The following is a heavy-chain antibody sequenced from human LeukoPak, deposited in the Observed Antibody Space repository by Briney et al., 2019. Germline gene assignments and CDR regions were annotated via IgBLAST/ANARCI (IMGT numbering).Heavy chain of an antibody. V-gene: IGHV3-74*01. CDR3: ARDLHVLRYFDWSFDY. CDR1: GFSFSGYY. Sequence: PGGSLRLSCATSGFSFSGYYMYWVRQAPGKGLVWLSRINTDGSNTDYADSVKGRFTISRDNAKNSLYLQMNSLRAEDTAVYYCARDLHVLRYFDWSFDYWGQGTLVTVSS. CDR2: INTDGSNT. D-gene: IGHD3-9*01. J-gene: IGHJ4*02.